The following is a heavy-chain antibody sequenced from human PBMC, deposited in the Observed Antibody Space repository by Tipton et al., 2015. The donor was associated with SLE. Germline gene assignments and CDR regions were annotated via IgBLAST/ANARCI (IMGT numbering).Heavy chain of an antibody. Sequence: TLSLTCTVSGGSISSGSYYWSWIRQYPGKGLEWIGYINYSGSTYYNPSLKSRVTMSVDTSKNQFSLKLSSVTAADTAVYYCARHYGIMSTPLYYFDYWGQGTLVTVSS. J-gene: IGHJ4*02. CDR3: ARHYGIMSTPLYYFDY. CDR2: INYSGST. V-gene: IGHV4-31*03. CDR1: GGSISSGSYY. D-gene: IGHD3-9*01.